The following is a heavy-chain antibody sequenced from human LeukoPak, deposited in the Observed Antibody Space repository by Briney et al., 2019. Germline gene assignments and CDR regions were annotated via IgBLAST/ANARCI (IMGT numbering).Heavy chain of an antibody. Sequence: ASAKVSCKASGYTFTSYYMHWVRQAPGQGGEWMGIINPSGGSTSYAQKFQGRVTMTRDTSTSTVYMELSSLRSEDTAVYYCARGPFVVVPAAIGWIDPWGQGTLATVSS. V-gene: IGHV1-46*03. CDR1: GYTFTSYY. D-gene: IGHD2-2*01. CDR2: INPSGGST. J-gene: IGHJ5*02. CDR3: ARGPFVVVPAAIGWIDP.